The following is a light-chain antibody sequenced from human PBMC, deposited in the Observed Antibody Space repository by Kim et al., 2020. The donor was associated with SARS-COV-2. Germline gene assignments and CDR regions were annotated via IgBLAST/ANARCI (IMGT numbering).Light chain of an antibody. Sequence: QSVLTQPPSVSEAPRQRVTISCSGSSSNIANNAVNWYQQLPGKAPKLLVYYDDLLPSGVSDRFSGSKSGTSASLAISGLQSEDEADYYCTTWDDSLNGRVFGGGTQLTVL. CDR2: YDD. V-gene: IGLV1-36*01. J-gene: IGLJ3*02. CDR1: SSNIANNA. CDR3: TTWDDSLNGRV.